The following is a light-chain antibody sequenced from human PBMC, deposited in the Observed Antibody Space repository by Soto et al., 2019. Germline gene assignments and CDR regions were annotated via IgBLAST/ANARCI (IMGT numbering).Light chain of an antibody. CDR3: SSYAGGYYL. CDR1: SSDVGNYNY. CDR2: GVS. V-gene: IGLV2-14*03. Sequence: QYVLTQPASVSGSPGQSITISCTGTSSDVGNYNYVSWYQQHPGKAPKLMIFGVSNRPSGVSDRFSGSKSGNTASLTISGLQAEDEADYHCSSYAGGYYLFGTGTKVTVL. J-gene: IGLJ1*01.